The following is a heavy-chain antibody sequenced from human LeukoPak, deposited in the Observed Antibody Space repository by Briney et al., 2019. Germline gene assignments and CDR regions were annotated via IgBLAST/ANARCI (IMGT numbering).Heavy chain of an antibody. D-gene: IGHD3-10*01. Sequence: SETLSLTCTVSGGSISSSSYYWGWIRQPPGKGLEWIGSIYYSGSTYYNPSLKSRVTISVDTSKNQFSLKLSSVTAADTAVYYCARQRGYYYGSGSYYIDYWGQGTLVTVSS. J-gene: IGHJ4*02. CDR3: ARQRGYYYGSGSYYIDY. CDR1: GGSISSSSYY. V-gene: IGHV4-39*01. CDR2: IYYSGST.